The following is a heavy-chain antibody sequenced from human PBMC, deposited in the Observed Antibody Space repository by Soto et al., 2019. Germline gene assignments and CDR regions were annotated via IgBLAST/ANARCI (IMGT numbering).Heavy chain of an antibody. CDR2: ISGSGGST. D-gene: IGHD2-2*01. J-gene: IGHJ3*02. CDR3: AKGIVVVPAAYDHAFDI. CDR1: GFTFSSYA. V-gene: IGHV3-23*01. Sequence: GGSLRLSCAASGFTFSSYAMSWVRQAPGKGLEWVSAISGSGGSTYYADSVKGRFTISRDNSKNTLYLQMNSLRAEDTAVYYCAKGIVVVPAAYDHAFDIWGQGTMVTVSS.